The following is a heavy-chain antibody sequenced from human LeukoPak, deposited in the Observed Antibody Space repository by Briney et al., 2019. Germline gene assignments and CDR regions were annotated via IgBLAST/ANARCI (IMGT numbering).Heavy chain of an antibody. CDR2: ISYDGSNK. Sequence: PGGSLRLSCAASGFTFSSYAMHWVRQAPGKGLEWVAVISYDGSNKYYADSVKGRFTISRDNSKNSLYLQMNSLRAEDTALYYCAKAYDSSSWYTVWFDPWGQGTLVTVSS. V-gene: IGHV3-30*04. CDR3: AKAYDSSSWYTVWFDP. J-gene: IGHJ5*02. CDR1: GFTFSSYA. D-gene: IGHD6-13*01.